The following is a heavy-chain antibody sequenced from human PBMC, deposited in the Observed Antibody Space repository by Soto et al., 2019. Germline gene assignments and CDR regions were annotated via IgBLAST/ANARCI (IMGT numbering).Heavy chain of an antibody. CDR3: ARDGYYYDSSGFDY. CDR1: GGSISSYY. CDR2: IYYSGST. Sequence: LSLTCTVSGGSISSYYWSWIRQPPGKGLEWIGYIYYSGSTNYNPSLKSRVTISVDTSKNQFSLKLSSVTAADTAVYYCARDGYYYDSSGFDYWGQGTLVTGSS. D-gene: IGHD3-22*01. V-gene: IGHV4-59*01. J-gene: IGHJ4*02.